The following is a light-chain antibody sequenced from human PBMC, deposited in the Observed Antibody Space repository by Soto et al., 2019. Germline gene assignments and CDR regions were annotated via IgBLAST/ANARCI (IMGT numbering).Light chain of an antibody. CDR3: EKYSSVPV. CDR1: QGIRNY. V-gene: IGKV1-27*01. J-gene: IGKJ3*01. Sequence: DIQMTQSPTSLSASVGDRVTITCRASQGIRNYVAWYQQIPGKAPKILIYAASTLQSGVPSRFSGSGSGTDFTLTINGLQPEAVATYSCEKYSSVPVFGPGTKVEIK. CDR2: AAS.